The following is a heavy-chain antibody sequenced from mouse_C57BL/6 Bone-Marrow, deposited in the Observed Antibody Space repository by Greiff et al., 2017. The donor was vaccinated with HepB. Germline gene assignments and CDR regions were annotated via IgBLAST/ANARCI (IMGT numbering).Heavy chain of an antibody. CDR3: ARDPDYYAMDY. J-gene: IGHJ4*01. CDR2: ISDGGSYT. Sequence: DVQLVESGGGLVKPGGSLKLSCAASGFTFSSYAMSWVRQTPEKRLEWVATISDGGSYTYYPDNVKGRFTISRDNAKNNLYLQMSHLKSEDTAMYYCARDPDYYAMDYWGQGTSVTVSS. V-gene: IGHV5-4*01. CDR1: GFTFSSYA.